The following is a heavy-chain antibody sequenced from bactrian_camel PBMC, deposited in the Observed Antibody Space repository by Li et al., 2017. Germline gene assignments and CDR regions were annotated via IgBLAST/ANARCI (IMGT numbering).Heavy chain of an antibody. CDR2: ISSVTTLT. J-gene: IGHJ4*01. V-gene: IGHV3-2*01. CDR3: AADDHPFFACYANTIAYAHTY. D-gene: IGHD4*01. Sequence: VQLVESGGGLVQPGGSLRLSCVVSGGQVAWYKMSWVRQAPGKGFEWVSTISSVTTLTYYADSVKGRFTISQNKAKNTLYLQMNSLKPEDTARYICAADDHPFFACYANTIAYAHTYWGQGTQVTVS. CDR1: GGQVAWYK.